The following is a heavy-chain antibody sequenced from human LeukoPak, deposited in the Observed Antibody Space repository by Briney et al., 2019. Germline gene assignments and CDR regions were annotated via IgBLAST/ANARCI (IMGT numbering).Heavy chain of an antibody. J-gene: IGHJ4*02. Sequence: ASVKVPCKASGYTFTDYYMHWVRQAPGQGLEWMGMINPSGGSTSYAQRFQGRVTMTRDMSTSTVYMDLSSLRSDDTAVYYCAREESSAWTRFDYCGQGALVTVSS. CDR1: GYTFTDYY. CDR3: AREESSAWTRFDY. CDR2: INPSGGST. V-gene: IGHV1-46*01. D-gene: IGHD6-25*01.